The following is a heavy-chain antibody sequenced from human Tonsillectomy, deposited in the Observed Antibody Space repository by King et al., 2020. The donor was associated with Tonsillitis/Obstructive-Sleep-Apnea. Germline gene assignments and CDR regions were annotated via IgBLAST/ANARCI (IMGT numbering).Heavy chain of an antibody. D-gene: IGHD6-19*01. V-gene: IGHV3-23*04. CDR3: AKAEGGIAVAGSFDY. Sequence: VQLVESGGGLVQPGGSLRLSCEVSGFTFSDYAMSWVRQAPGKGLEWVSGVSNSGGTTHYADSVKGRFTISRDNSKNSLYLQLKSLRVEDPAVYYCAKAEGGIAVAGSFDYWGQGALVTVSS. CDR2: VSNSGGTT. CDR1: GFTFSDYA. J-gene: IGHJ4*02.